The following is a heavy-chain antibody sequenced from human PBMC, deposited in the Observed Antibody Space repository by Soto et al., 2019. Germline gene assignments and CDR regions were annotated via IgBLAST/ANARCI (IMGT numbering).Heavy chain of an antibody. CDR3: AIEVPGGYFDY. CDR2: INPNSGGT. D-gene: IGHD2-15*01. V-gene: IGHV1-2*04. Sequence: SVKVSCKASGYAFTGYYMHWVRQAPGQGLEWMGWINPNSGGTNYAQKFQGWVTMTRDTSISTAYMELSRLRSDDTAVYYCAIEVPGGYFDYWGQGTLVTVSS. J-gene: IGHJ4*02. CDR1: GYAFTGYY.